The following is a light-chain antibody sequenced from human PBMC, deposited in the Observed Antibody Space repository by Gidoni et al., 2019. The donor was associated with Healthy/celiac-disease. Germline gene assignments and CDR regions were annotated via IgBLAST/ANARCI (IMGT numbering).Light chain of an antibody. V-gene: IGLV3-19*01. CDR2: GKN. J-gene: IGLJ2*01. CDR1: SLRSYY. Sequence: SSELTQDPAVSAALGQTVRITCQGASLRSYYASWYQQKPEQAPVLVIYGKNNRPSGIPDRFSGSSSGNTASLTITGAQAEDEADYYCNSRDSSGNHLVFGGGTKLTVL. CDR3: NSRDSSGNHLV.